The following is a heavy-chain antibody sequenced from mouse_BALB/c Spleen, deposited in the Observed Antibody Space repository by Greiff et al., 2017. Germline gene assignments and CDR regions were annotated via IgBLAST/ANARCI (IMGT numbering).Heavy chain of an antibody. CDR2: IDPANGNT. J-gene: IGHJ2*01. CDR3: AKDYGSSYGDY. D-gene: IGHD1-1*01. V-gene: IGHV14-3*02. CDR1: GFNIKDTY. Sequence: VQLKQSGAELVKPGASVKLSCTASGFNIKDTYMHWVKQRPEQGLEWIGRIDPANGNTKYDPKFQGKATITADTSSNTAYLQLSSLTSEDTAVYCCAKDYGSSYGDYWGQGTTLTVSS.